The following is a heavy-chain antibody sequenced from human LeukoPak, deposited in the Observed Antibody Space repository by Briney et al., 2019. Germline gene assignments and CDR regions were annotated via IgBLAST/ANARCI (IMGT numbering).Heavy chain of an antibody. D-gene: IGHD3-22*01. CDR2: INHSGST. CDR1: GGSFSGYY. CDR3: ARGQNPGYYDSSGPRGRDFDY. Sequence: PSETLSLTCAVYGGSFSGYYWSWIRQPPGKGLEWIGEINHSGSTNYNPSLKSRVTISVDTSKNQFSLKLSSVTAADTAVYYCARGQNPGYYDSSGPRGRDFDYWGQGTLVTVSS. V-gene: IGHV4-34*01. J-gene: IGHJ4*02.